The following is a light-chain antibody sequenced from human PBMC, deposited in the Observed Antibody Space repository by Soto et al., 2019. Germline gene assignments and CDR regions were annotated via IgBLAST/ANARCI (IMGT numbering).Light chain of an antibody. Sequence: QSALTQPASVSGSPGQSITISCTGTSSDVGGYKYVSWYQQHPGKAPKLMIYEVSHRPSGVSDRFSGSKSGNTASLTISGLQAEDEADYYCSSYAGSSNVFGTGTKLTVL. CDR1: SSDVGGYKY. J-gene: IGLJ1*01. CDR3: SSYAGSSNV. CDR2: EVS. V-gene: IGLV2-14*01.